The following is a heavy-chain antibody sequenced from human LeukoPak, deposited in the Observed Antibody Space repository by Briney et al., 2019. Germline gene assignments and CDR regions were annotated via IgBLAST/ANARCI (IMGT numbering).Heavy chain of an antibody. CDR3: ARGMGASGSSLFDY. J-gene: IGHJ4*02. CDR1: GFTFSNYD. Sequence: GGSLRLSCAASGFTFSNYDMHWVRQATGKGLEWVSGIDTAGAPFYPGSVKGRFTISRENAKNSLYLQMNSLRAGDTAVYYCARGMGASGSSLFDYWGQGILGTVSS. CDR2: IDTAGAP. V-gene: IGHV3-13*05. D-gene: IGHD3-10*01.